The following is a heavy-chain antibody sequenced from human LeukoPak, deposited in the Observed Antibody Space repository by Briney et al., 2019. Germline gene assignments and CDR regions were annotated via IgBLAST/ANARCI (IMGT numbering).Heavy chain of an antibody. J-gene: IGHJ2*01. D-gene: IGHD4-17*01. CDR2: IYPGDSDT. V-gene: IGHV5-51*01. CDR1: GYSFTSYW. Sequence: GESLKISCKGSGYSFTSYWIGWVRQMSGEGLEWMGIIYPGDSDTRYSPSFQGQVTISADKSISTAYLQWSGLKASDTAMYYCARIDYGDYGYWYFDLWGRGTLVTVSS. CDR3: ARIDYGDYGYWYFDL.